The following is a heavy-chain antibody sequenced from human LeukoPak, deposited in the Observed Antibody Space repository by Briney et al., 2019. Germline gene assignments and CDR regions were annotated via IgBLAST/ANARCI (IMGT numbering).Heavy chain of an antibody. CDR1: GGSFSGYY. CDR3: ARGFLGDYFGSGSYYVFDY. D-gene: IGHD3-10*01. V-gene: IGHV4-59*10. CDR2: FYTSGST. Sequence: PETLSLTCAVYGGSFSGYYWSWIRQPAGKGLEWIGRFYTSGSTKYNPSLKSRVTMSEDTSKNQFSLKLSSVTAADTAVYYCARGFLGDYFGSGSYYVFDYWGQGTLVTVSS. J-gene: IGHJ4*02.